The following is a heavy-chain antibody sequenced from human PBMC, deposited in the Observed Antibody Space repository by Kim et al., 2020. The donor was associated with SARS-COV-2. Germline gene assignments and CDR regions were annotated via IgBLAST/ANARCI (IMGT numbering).Heavy chain of an antibody. V-gene: IGHV4-59*08. CDR3: ARHFGGYYYGMFDP. D-gene: IGHD3-22*01. Sequence: SETLSLTCTVSGASISSYYWSWIRQPPGKGLEWIAFVYYLGSTDTNPSLKSRVTISVDTSKNQISLKLTSLPVADTAVYYCARHFGGYYYGMFDPWGQGT. CDR2: VYYLGST. J-gene: IGHJ5*02. CDR1: GASISSYY.